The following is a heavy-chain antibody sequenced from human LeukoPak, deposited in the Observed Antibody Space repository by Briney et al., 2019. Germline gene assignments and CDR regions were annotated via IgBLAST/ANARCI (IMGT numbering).Heavy chain of an antibody. D-gene: IGHD6-19*01. Sequence: ASVKVSCKAPGYTFTSYGISWVRQAPGQGLEWMGWISAYNGNTNYAQKLQGRVTITADESTSTAYMELSSLRSEDTAVYYCARVRIAVASYLDAFDIWGQGTMVTVSS. J-gene: IGHJ3*02. CDR1: GYTFTSYG. V-gene: IGHV1-18*01. CDR2: ISAYNGNT. CDR3: ARVRIAVASYLDAFDI.